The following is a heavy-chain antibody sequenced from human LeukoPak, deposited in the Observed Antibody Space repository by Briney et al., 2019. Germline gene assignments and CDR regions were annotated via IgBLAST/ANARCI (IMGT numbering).Heavy chain of an antibody. CDR2: IIPIFGTA. V-gene: IGHV1-69*01. CDR1: GGTFSSYA. D-gene: IGHD2-2*01. J-gene: IGHJ4*02. CDR3: ARDMVEDIVVVPAASSAGYVV. Sequence: SVKVSCKASGGTFSSYAISWVRQAPGQGLEWMGGIIPIFGTANYAQKFQGRVTITADESTSTAHMELGSLRSEDTAVYYCARDMVEDIVVVPAASSAGYVVWGQGTLVTVSS.